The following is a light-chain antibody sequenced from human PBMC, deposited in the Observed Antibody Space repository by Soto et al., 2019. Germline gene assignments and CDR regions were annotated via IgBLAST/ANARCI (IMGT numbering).Light chain of an antibody. CDR1: QTISSKY. CDR2: AAS. CDR3: QQYGPSAMYT. J-gene: IGKJ2*01. V-gene: IGKV3-20*01. Sequence: IVLTQSPGTLSLSPGERATLSCRASQTISSKYLAWYQQKPGQAPRLLIYAASNRATGIPGRFSGSTSGTDFTLTISRLEPEDFAVYYCQQYGPSAMYTFGQGTNLEIK.